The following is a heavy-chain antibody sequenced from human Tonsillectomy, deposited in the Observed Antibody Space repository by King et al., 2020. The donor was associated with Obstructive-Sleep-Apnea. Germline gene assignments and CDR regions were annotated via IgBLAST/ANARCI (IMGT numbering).Heavy chain of an antibody. CDR2: ISAYNGNT. J-gene: IGHJ3*02. Sequence: QLVQSGAEVKKPGASVKVSCKASGYTFSSFGISWVRQAPGQGLEWMGWISAYNGNTNYAENLQGRVTMTTDTSTSTAYMELRSLRSDDTAVYYCARDEHYYDSSGYYPGAFDIWGQGTMVTVSS. CDR3: ARDEHYYDSSGYYPGAFDI. CDR1: GYTFSSFG. D-gene: IGHD3-22*01. V-gene: IGHV1-18*01.